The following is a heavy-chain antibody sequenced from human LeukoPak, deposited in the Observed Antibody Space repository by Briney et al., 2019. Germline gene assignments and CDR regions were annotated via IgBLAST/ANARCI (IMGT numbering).Heavy chain of an antibody. CDR2: ISGSANSA. V-gene: IGHV3-23*01. J-gene: IGHJ6*03. CDR1: GFTFSNAW. CDR3: ARVDRTSGWSYYYYYYYMDV. Sequence: PGGSLRLSCAASGFTFSNAWMSWVRQAPGKGLEWVSSISGSANSAYYADSVKGRFTISRDNSKNTLYLQMNSLRAEDTAVYYCARVDRTSGWSYYYYYYYMDVWGKGTTVTVSS. D-gene: IGHD6-19*01.